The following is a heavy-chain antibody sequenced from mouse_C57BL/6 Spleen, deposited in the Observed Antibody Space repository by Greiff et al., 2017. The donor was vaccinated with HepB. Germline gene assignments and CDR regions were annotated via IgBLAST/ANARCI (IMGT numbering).Heavy chain of an antibody. Sequence: QVQLQQPGAELVKPGASVKMSCKASGYTFTSYWITWVKQRPGQGLEWIGDIYPGSGSTNYNEKFKSKATLTVDTSSSTAYMELRSLTSEDTAVYYCARGPFAYWGQGTLVTVSA. CDR1: GYTFTSYW. J-gene: IGHJ3*01. CDR2: IYPGSGST. V-gene: IGHV1-55*01. CDR3: ARGPFAY.